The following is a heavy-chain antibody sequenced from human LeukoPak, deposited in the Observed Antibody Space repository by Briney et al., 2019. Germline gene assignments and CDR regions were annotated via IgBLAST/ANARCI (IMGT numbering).Heavy chain of an antibody. J-gene: IGHJ4*02. CDR2: INWNGGST. CDR1: GFTFDDYG. V-gene: IGHV3-20*04. CDR3: ARENVGYCSGGSCHGGDCFDY. D-gene: IGHD2-15*01. Sequence: RSGGSLRLSCAASGFTFDDYGMSWVRKAPGKGLEWVSGINWNGGSTGYADSVKGRFTISGDNAKNSLYLQMNSLRAEDTALYYCARENVGYCSGGSCHGGDCFDYWGQGTLVTVSS.